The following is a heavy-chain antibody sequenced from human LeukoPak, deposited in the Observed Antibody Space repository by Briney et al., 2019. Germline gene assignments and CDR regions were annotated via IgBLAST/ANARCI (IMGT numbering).Heavy chain of an antibody. CDR3: ARAHTGIVGAANWFDP. J-gene: IGHJ5*02. Sequence: ASVKVSCTASGYTFTGYYMHWVRQAPGQGLEWMGWINPNSGGTNYAQKFQGRVTMTRGTSISTAYMELSRLRSDDTAVYYCARAHTGIVGAANWFDPWGQGTLVTVSS. CDR1: GYTFTGYY. CDR2: INPNSGGT. V-gene: IGHV1-2*02. D-gene: IGHD1-26*01.